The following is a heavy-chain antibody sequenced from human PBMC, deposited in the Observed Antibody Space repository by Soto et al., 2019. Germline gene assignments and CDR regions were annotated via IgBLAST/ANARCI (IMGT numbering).Heavy chain of an antibody. V-gene: IGHV1-69*13. J-gene: IGHJ5*02. CDR3: AIERGGYSSGYPWFDP. Sequence: SVKVSCKASGGTFSNYAVIWVRQAPGQGLEWMGGIIPIFGTANYAQKFQGRVTITADESTSTAYVVLSSLRSDDTAVYYCAIERGGYSSGYPWFDPWGQGTLVTVSS. D-gene: IGHD5-18*01. CDR2: IIPIFGTA. CDR1: GGTFSNYA.